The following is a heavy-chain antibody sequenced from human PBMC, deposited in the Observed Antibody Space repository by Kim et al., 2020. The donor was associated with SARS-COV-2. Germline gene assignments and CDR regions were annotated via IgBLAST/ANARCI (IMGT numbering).Heavy chain of an antibody. CDR3: AATLGAHLTHPPTPAVNLHDYYYYYGMDV. J-gene: IGHJ6*02. CDR1: GFTFSSYA. V-gene: IGHV3-30*04. D-gene: IGHD3-9*01. CDR2: ISYDGSNK. Sequence: GGSLRLSCAASGFTFSSYAMHWVRQAPGKGLEWVAVISYDGSNKYYADSVKGRFTISRDNSKNTLYLQMNSLRAEDTAVYYCAATLGAHLTHPPTPAVNLHDYYYYYGMDVWGQGTTVTVSS.